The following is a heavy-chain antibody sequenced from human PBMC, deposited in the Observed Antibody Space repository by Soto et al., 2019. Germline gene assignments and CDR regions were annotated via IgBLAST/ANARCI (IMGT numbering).Heavy chain of an antibody. Sequence: PGGSLRLSCAASGFTFSSYAMSWVRQAPGKGLEWVSSVSGSSGSKSYADSVKGRFTISRDNSKSTVYLQMNSLRAEDTAVYFCAKDRCSGTTCYSLENWGQGTLVTVSS. V-gene: IGHV3-23*01. CDR3: AKDRCSGTTCYSLEN. D-gene: IGHD2-15*01. CDR1: GFTFSSYA. CDR2: VSGSSGSK. J-gene: IGHJ4*02.